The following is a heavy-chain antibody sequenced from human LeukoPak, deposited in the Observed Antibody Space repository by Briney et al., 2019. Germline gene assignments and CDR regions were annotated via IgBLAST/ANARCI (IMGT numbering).Heavy chain of an antibody. CDR2: INTNTGNP. D-gene: IGHD3-10*01. CDR3: ARGSDSGRLYHDH. Sequence: ASVKVSCKASGYSFNTYAINWVRQAPGQGLEWMGWINTNTGNPTYAQGFTGRFVFSMDTSVSTAYLQITSLKAEDTAVYFCARGSDSGRLYHDHWGQGTLVTVSS. CDR1: GYSFNTYA. J-gene: IGHJ4*02. V-gene: IGHV7-4-1*02.